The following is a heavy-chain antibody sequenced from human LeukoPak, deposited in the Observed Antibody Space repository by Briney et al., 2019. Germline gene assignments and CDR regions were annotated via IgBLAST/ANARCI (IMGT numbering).Heavy chain of an antibody. Sequence: PSETLSLTCAVYGGSFSGYYWSWIRQPPGKGLEWIGEINHSGSTNYNPSLKSRVTISVDTSKNQFSLKLSSVTAADTAVYYCARTGRGVSFDPWGQGTLVTVS. CDR1: GGSFSGYY. D-gene: IGHD1-1*01. CDR2: INHSGST. V-gene: IGHV4-34*01. CDR3: ARTGRGVSFDP. J-gene: IGHJ5*02.